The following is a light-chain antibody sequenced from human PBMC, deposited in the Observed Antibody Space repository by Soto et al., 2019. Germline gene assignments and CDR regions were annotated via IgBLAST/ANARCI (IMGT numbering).Light chain of an antibody. CDR3: SSYTSSSSLG. Sequence: QSVLTQPASVSGSPGQSITISCTGTSSDVGGYNYVSWYQQYPGKAPKLMIYEVSNRPSGVSNRFSGSKSGNTASLTISGLQAEDEADYLCSSYTSSSSLGFGTGTKVTVL. CDR1: SSDVGGYNY. CDR2: EVS. J-gene: IGLJ1*01. V-gene: IGLV2-14*01.